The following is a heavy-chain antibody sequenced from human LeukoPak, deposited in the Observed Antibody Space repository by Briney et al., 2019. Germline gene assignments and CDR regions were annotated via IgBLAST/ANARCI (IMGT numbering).Heavy chain of an antibody. CDR2: ISGSGGST. D-gene: IGHD3-22*01. CDR1: GFTFSSYA. V-gene: IGHV3-23*01. J-gene: IGHJ4*02. CDR3: AKGMGGYYYLYYFDY. Sequence: GGSLRLSCAASGFTFSSYAMSWVRQAPGKGLEWVSAISGSGGSTYYADSVKGRFTISRDNSKNTLYLQMNSLRAEDTAVYYCAKGMGGYYYLYYFDYWGQGTLVTVSS.